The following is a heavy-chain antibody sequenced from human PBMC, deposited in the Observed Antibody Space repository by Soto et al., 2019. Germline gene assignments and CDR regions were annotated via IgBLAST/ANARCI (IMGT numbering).Heavy chain of an antibody. J-gene: IGHJ4*02. CDR2: VDPNGGGS. Sequence: QGQLLQSGAEVKKPGASVKVSCKTSGYSFTGYKLHWVRQAPGQGLEWMVWVDPNGGGSNSAQKFQGSVTRTWDTSITTAYLDLTRLTTNDTATYFCATWVDYGDFEGFDFWGQGTLVTVSS. CDR3: ATWVDYGDFEGFDF. D-gene: IGHD4-17*01. CDR1: GYSFTGYK. V-gene: IGHV1-2*04.